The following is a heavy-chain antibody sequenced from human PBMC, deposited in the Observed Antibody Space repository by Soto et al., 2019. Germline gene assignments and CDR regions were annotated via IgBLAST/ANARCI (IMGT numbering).Heavy chain of an antibody. Sequence: ASVKVSCKASGYNFIGYYIHWVRQAPGQGLEWMGWINPNGGDTTYAQNFQGRVTMTRDTSINTAYLELNRLKSDDTAVYYCARDLAKGGGSAGFDYWGQGTLVTVSS. D-gene: IGHD1-26*01. CDR2: INPNGGDT. CDR3: ARDLAKGGGSAGFDY. CDR1: GYNFIGYY. J-gene: IGHJ4*02. V-gene: IGHV1-2*02.